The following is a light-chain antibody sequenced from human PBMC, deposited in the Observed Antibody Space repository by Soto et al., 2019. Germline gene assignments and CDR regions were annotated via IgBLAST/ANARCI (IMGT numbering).Light chain of an antibody. CDR2: NDD. V-gene: IGLV1-44*01. CDR1: SSNIGTNT. CDR3: AAWDDSLNGVV. J-gene: IGLJ2*01. Sequence: QAVVTQPPSASGTPGQRVTISCSGSSSNIGTNTVTWYQQLPVTAPKLLIYNDDQRPSGVPDRFSGSRSGTSASLAISGLQSEDETDYYCAAWDDSLNGVVFGGGTKLTVL.